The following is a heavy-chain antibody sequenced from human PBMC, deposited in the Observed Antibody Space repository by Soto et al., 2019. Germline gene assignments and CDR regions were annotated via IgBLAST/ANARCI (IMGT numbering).Heavy chain of an antibody. J-gene: IGHJ4*02. CDR1: GFTFSSYA. D-gene: IGHD6-19*01. CDR2: ISGSGGST. V-gene: IGHV3-23*01. CDR3: AKALQRSSSGWYYFDY. Sequence: GGSLRLSCAASGFTFSSYAMSWVRQAPGKGLEWVSAISGSGGSTYYADSVKGRFTISRDNSKNTLYLQMNSLRAEDTAVYYCAKALQRSSSGWYYFDYWGQGTLVTVSS.